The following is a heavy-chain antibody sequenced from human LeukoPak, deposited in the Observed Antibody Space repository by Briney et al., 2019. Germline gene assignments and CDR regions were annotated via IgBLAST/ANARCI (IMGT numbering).Heavy chain of an antibody. J-gene: IGHJ4*02. CDR3: ALNPGGDGYNYGY. CDR1: GFTVSSNY. V-gene: IGHV3-66*02. Sequence: GGSLRLSCAASGFTVSSNYMSWVRQAPGKGLEWVSFIYSGGSTYYAGSVTGRFTISRDNSKNSLYLKINSLRAEDMAVYNWALNPGGDGYNYGYWGQGTLVTVSS. D-gene: IGHD5-24*01. CDR2: IYSGGST.